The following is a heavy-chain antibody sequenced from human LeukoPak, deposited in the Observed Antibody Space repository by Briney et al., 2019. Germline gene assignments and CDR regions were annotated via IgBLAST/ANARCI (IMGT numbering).Heavy chain of an antibody. J-gene: IGHJ4*02. Sequence: PGGSLRLSRAASGFTFTTYSMTWVRQAPGRGLEWVARIKPDGSDIHYVGSVKGRFTISRDNAKNSLYLQMNSLRAEDTAVYYCAREWWYLDYWGQGTLVTVSS. CDR3: AREWWYLDY. D-gene: IGHD2-15*01. V-gene: IGHV3-7*05. CDR2: IKPDGSDI. CDR1: GFTFTTYS.